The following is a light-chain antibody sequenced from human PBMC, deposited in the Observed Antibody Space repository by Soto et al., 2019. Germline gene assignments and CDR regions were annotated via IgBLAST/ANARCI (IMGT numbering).Light chain of an antibody. J-gene: IGKJ4*01. CDR2: KAS. V-gene: IGKV1-5*03. CDR3: QQYNSFVT. Sequence: DIQMTQSPSTLSASVGDRVTLTCRASQTINNWLAWYQQKPGKAPTLLIYKASTLQSGVPSRFSGSGSGTEFTLTISSLQPDDLATYYCQQYNSFVTFGGGTKVEMK. CDR1: QTINNW.